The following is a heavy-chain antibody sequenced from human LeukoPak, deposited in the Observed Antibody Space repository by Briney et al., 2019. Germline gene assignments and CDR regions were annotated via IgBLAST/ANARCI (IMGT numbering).Heavy chain of an antibody. J-gene: IGHJ6*03. Sequence: PSETLSLTCAVYGGSFSGYYWSWIRQPAGKGLEWIGRINTSGTTNYNPSLKSRVTMSIDTSKNQFSLKLSSVTAADTAVYYCARGVGAYYMDVWGKGTTVTISS. CDR3: ARGVGAYYMDV. CDR2: INTSGTT. CDR1: GGSFSGYY. V-gene: IGHV4-59*10. D-gene: IGHD1-26*01.